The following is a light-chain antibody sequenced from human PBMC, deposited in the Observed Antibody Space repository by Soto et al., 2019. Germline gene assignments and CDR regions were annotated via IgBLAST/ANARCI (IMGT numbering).Light chain of an antibody. Sequence: QSALTQPPSASGSPGQSVTISCTGTSSDVGNYNYVSWYQQQPGKAPKLMIYEVSKRPSGVPDRFSGSKSGNTASLTVSGLQAEDEADYHCGSYAVSNNYVFGTGTKLTVL. CDR1: SSDVGNYNY. V-gene: IGLV2-8*01. J-gene: IGLJ1*01. CDR2: EVS. CDR3: GSYAVSNNYV.